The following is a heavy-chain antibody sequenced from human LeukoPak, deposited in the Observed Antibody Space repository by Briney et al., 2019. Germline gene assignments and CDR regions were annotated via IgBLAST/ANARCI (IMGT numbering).Heavy chain of an antibody. D-gene: IGHD2-2*01. CDR1: GGTFSSYA. V-gene: IGHV1-69*13. CDR2: IIPIFGTA. J-gene: IGHJ5*02. Sequence: SVKVSCKASGGTFSSYAISWVRQAPGQGLEWMGGIIPIFGTANYAQKFQGRVTITADESTGTAYMELSSLRSEDTAVYYCAREKGGIVVVPAAGDNWFDPWGQGTLVTVSS. CDR3: AREKGGIVVVPAAGDNWFDP.